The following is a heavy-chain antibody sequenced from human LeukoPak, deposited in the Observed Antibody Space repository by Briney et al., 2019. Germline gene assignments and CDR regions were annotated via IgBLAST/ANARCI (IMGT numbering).Heavy chain of an antibody. CDR2: IYPGDSDT. D-gene: IGHD2-15*01. J-gene: IGHJ3*02. V-gene: IGHV5-51*01. CDR3: ARQYPPSVSYSRAFDI. Sequence: GESLKISSKGIGYSFISYWIGWVRQMPGKGLEWMTTIYPGDSDTRYSPSFQGQVTISVDKSISTAYLQWSSLEASDTAMYYCARQYPPSVSYSRAFDIWGQGTMVTVSS. CDR1: GYSFISYW.